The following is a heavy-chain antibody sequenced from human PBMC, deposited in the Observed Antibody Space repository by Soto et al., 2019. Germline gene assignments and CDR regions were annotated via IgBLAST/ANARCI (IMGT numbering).Heavy chain of an antibody. D-gene: IGHD4-17*01. V-gene: IGHV3-53*01. CDR2: IYSGGGT. J-gene: IGHJ4*02. CDR1: GFSVRGSY. CDR3: ARVTTTLVDHFDY. Sequence: GGSLRLSCAASGFSVRGSYMYWVRQAPGKGLEWVSVIYSGGGTDYAASVKGRFTISSDNSKNMLYLQMNSLRAEDTAMYYCARVTTTLVDHFDYRGQGTAVTASS.